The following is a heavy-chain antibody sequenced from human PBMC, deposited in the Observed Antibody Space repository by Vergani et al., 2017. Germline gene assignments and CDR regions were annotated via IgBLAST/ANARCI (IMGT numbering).Heavy chain of an antibody. CDR2: INHSGST. CDR3: ARSTTNAAFDP. D-gene: IGHD2/OR15-2a*01. CDR1: GGSFSGYY. Sequence: QVQLQQWGAGLLKPSETLSLTCAVYGGSFSGYYWSWIRQPPGKGLEWIGEINHSGSTNYNPSLKSRVTISVDTSKNQFSLKLSSVTAADTAVYYCARSTTNAAFDPWGQGTLVTVSS. J-gene: IGHJ5*02. V-gene: IGHV4-34*01.